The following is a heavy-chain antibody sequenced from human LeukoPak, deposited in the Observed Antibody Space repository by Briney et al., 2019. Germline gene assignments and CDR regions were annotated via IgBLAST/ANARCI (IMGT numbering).Heavy chain of an antibody. D-gene: IGHD5-18*01. CDR2: ISGSGGST. Sequence: HPGGSLRLSCAASGFTFSSYAMSWVRQAPGKGLEWVSAISGSGGSTYYADSVKGRFTISRDNAKNSLYLQMNSLRAEDTAVYYCASWIQLWLPYYYMDVWGKGTTVTVSS. J-gene: IGHJ6*03. CDR1: GFTFSSYA. V-gene: IGHV3-23*01. CDR3: ASWIQLWLPYYYMDV.